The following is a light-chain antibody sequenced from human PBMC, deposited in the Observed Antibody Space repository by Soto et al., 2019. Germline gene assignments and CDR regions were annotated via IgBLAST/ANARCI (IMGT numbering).Light chain of an antibody. CDR2: SNT. CDR3: AAWDDSLNGVV. CDR1: SSNIGSNT. Sequence: HSVLTQPPSASGTPGQRVTISCSGSSSNIGSNTVNWYQQLPGTAPKLLIYSNTQRPSGVPDRFSGSKSGTSASLAISGLQSEDEADYYCAAWDDSLNGVVFGGGTQLTVL. J-gene: IGLJ2*01. V-gene: IGLV1-44*01.